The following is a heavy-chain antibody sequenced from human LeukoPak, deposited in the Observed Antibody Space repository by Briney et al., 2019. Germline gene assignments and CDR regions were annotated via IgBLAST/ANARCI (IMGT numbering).Heavy chain of an antibody. J-gene: IGHJ4*02. D-gene: IGHD4-17*01. CDR1: GGSISSYY. CDR2: IYTSGST. CDR3: ASSYGDYATFDY. V-gene: IGHV4-4*07. Sequence: SETLSLTCTVSGGSISSYYWSWIRQPAGKGLEWIGRIYTSGSTNYNPSLKSRVTMSVDTSKNQFSLKLSSVTAADTAMYYCASSYGDYATFDYWGQGTLVTVSS.